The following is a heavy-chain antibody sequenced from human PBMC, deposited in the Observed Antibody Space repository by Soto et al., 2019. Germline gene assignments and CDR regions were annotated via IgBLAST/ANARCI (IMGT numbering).Heavy chain of an antibody. CDR1: GFTFSSYS. J-gene: IGHJ6*02. V-gene: IGHV3-48*02. CDR3: ARGHDIAAAVPLYYYYGMDV. D-gene: IGHD6-13*01. CDR2: ISSSSSTI. Sequence: GGSLRLSCAASGFTFSSYSMNWVRQAPGKGLEWVSYISSSSSTIYYADSVKGRFTISRDNAKNSLYLQMNSLRDEDTAVYYCARGHDIAAAVPLYYYYGMDVWGQGTTVTVSS.